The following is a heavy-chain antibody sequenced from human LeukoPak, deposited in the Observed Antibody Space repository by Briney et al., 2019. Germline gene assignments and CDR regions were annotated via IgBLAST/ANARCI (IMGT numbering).Heavy chain of an antibody. CDR2: IYYSGST. Sequence: SETLSLTCTVSGGSISSYYWSWIRQPPGKGLEWIGYIYYSGSTNYSPSLKSRVTMTADTSKNHFSLKLTSVTAADTAVYYCARHSSYSTGWFPFFDCWGQGILVTVSS. V-gene: IGHV4-59*08. CDR3: ARHSSYSTGWFPFFDC. CDR1: GGSISSYY. J-gene: IGHJ4*02. D-gene: IGHD6-19*01.